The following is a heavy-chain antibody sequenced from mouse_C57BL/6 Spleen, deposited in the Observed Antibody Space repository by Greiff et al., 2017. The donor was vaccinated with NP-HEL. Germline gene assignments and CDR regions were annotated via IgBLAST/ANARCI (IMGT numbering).Heavy chain of an antibody. V-gene: IGHV1-55*01. CDR1: GYTFTSYW. Sequence: QVQLQQPGAELVKPGASVKMSCKASGYTFTSYWITWVKQRPGQGLEWIGEIYPGSGSTNYNEKFKSKATLTVDTSPSTAYMQLSSLTSEDSAVYYCARSRITTVVATGDYWGQGTTLTVSS. J-gene: IGHJ2*01. D-gene: IGHD1-1*01. CDR2: IYPGSGST. CDR3: ARSRITTVVATGDY.